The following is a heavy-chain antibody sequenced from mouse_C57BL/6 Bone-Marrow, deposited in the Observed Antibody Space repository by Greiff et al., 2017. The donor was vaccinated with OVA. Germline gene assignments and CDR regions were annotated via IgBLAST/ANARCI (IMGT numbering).Heavy chain of an antibody. J-gene: IGHJ3*01. Sequence: QVQLQQSGAELVKPGASVKMSCKASGYTFTSYWITWVKQRPGQGLEWIGDIYPGSGSTNYNEKFKSKATLTVDTSSSTAYMQLSSLTSEDSAVYYCARLGPYGYAWFAYWGQGTLVTVSA. V-gene: IGHV1-55*01. CDR2: IYPGSGST. CDR1: GYTFTSYW. CDR3: ARLGPYGYAWFAY. D-gene: IGHD2-2*01.